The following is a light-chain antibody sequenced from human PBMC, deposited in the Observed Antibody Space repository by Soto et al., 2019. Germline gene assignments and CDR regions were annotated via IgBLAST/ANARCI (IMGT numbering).Light chain of an antibody. Sequence: EIVLTQSPATLSSFPGDRVTLSCRVSQAGNTRLAWYQHRPGQAPRLLIYLASNRAAGVPARFSGSGSGTDFTLTISDVEPEDFAVYYCHQRQSWPRTFGQGTTVDI. J-gene: IGKJ1*01. CDR2: LAS. CDR3: HQRQSWPRT. V-gene: IGKV3-11*01. CDR1: QAGNTR.